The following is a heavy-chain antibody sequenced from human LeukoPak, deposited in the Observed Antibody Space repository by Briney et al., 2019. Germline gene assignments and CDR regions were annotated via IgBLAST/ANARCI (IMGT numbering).Heavy chain of an antibody. D-gene: IGHD3-10*01. CDR1: GGSFSGYY. CDR3: ARSLRGHADKPQFDY. V-gene: IGHV4-34*01. Sequence: SETLSLTCAVYGGSFSGYYWGWIRQPPGKGLEWIGSIYYSGSTYYNPSLKSRVTISVDTSKNQFSLKLSSVTAADTAVYYCARSLRGHADKPQFDYWGQGTLVTVSS. J-gene: IGHJ4*02. CDR2: IYYSGST.